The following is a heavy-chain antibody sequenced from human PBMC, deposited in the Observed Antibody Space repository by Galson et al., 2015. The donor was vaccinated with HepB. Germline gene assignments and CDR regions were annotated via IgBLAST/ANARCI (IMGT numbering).Heavy chain of an antibody. CDR1: GFTFSSYG. J-gene: IGHJ6*02. D-gene: IGHD6-19*01. Sequence: SLRLSCAASGFTFSSYGMHWVRQAPGKGLEWVAVIWYDGSNKYYADSVKGRFTISRDNSKNTLYLQMNSLRAEDTAVYYCARDRIAVAVRPTYYGMDVWGQGTTVTVPS. CDR2: IWYDGSNK. CDR3: ARDRIAVAVRPTYYGMDV. V-gene: IGHV3-33*01.